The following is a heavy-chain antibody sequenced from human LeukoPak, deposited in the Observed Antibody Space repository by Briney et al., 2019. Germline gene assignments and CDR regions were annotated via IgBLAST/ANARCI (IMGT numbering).Heavy chain of an antibody. CDR3: ARNPMLRYCRSTSCYVIDY. V-gene: IGHV3-23*01. CDR2: ISGSGCNT. J-gene: IGHJ4*02. CDR1: GFTFSSYA. Sequence: GGSLSLSCAASGFTFSSYAMSWVRQAPARGRDWVSGISGSGCNTYYAASMKGRFIIARNNSKNTLYLQTTSLRAAGTAVYYRARNPMLRYCRSTSCYVIDYWGQGTLVTVSS. D-gene: IGHD2-2*01.